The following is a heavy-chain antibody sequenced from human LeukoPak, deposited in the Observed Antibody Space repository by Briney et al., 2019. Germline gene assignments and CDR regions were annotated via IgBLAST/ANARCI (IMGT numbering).Heavy chain of an antibody. CDR1: GGSISSYY. CDR3: AREGSHTGAFDY. V-gene: IGHV4-59*01. J-gene: IGHJ4*02. D-gene: IGHD3-10*01. Sequence: SETLSLTCTVSGGSISSYYWSWIRQPPGKGLEWIGYIYYSGSTNYNPSLKSRVTISVDTSKNQFSLKLSSVTAADTAVYYCAREGSHTGAFDYWGQGTLVTVSS. CDR2: IYYSGST.